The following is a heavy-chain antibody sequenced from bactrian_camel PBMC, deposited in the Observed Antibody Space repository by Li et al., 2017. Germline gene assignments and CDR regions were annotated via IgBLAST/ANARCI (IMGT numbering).Heavy chain of an antibody. CDR2: LNIDGKT. V-gene: IGHV3S53*01. J-gene: IGHJ4*01. CDR1: GYVFSSHC. Sequence: HVQLVESGGGSAQAGGSLRLSCVSSVGYVFSSHCMGWFLQAPGKEREGVAALNIDGKTTYAESVKGRFTISRDNAKNTLYLQMNSLKPEDTAMYYCAADPARPTGIQALDWQRYEYWGQGTQVTVS. CDR3: AADPARPTGIQALDWQRYEY. D-gene: IGHD3*01.